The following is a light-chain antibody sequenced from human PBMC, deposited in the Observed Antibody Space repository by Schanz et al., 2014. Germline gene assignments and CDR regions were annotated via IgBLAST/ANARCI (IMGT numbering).Light chain of an antibody. Sequence: EIVLTQSPATLSLSPGERATLSCRASQSVSSYLAWYQQKPGQAPRLLIYGASSRATGIPDRFSGSGSGTDFTLTISRLEPEDFAVYYCQQRSSWPTFGQGTKLEIK. CDR1: QSVSSY. CDR2: GAS. J-gene: IGKJ2*01. CDR3: QQRSSWPT. V-gene: IGKV3-11*01.